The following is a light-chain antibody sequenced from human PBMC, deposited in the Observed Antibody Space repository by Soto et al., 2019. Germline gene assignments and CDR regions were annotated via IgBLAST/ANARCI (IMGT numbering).Light chain of an antibody. J-gene: IGLJ2*01. CDR1: SSDVGSYNY. V-gene: IGLV2-14*01. CDR3: SSFTSSNTVL. Sequence: QSAVTQPASVSGSPGPSITISCTGTSSDVGSYNYVSWYQQHPGKAPKLIIYNVSNRPSGVSNRFSGSKSGNTASLTISGLQAEDEGHYYCSSFTSSNTVLFGGGTQLTVL. CDR2: NVS.